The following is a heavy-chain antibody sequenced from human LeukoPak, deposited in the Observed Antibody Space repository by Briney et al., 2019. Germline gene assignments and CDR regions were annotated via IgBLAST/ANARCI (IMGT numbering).Heavy chain of an antibody. CDR2: IYYSGST. CDR1: GGSISSYY. J-gene: IGHJ3*02. CDR3: AREGVRAFDI. Sequence: SETLSLTCTVSGGSISSYYWSWIRQPPGKGLEWIGYIYYSGSTNYNPSLKSRVTISVDTSKNQFSLKLSSVTAADTAVYYCAREGVRAFDICGQGTMVTVSS. D-gene: IGHD3-16*01. V-gene: IGHV4-59*01.